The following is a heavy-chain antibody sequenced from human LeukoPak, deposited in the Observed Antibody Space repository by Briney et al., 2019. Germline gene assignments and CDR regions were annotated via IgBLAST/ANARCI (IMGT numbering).Heavy chain of an antibody. CDR2: INPNSGGT. CDR1: GYTFTSYY. V-gene: IGHV1-2*02. CDR3: ARGIAAATTGWFDP. Sequence: GASVKVSCKASGYTFTSYYMHWVRQAPGQGLEWMGWINPNSGGTNYAQKFQGRVTMTRDTSISTAYMELSRLRSDDTAVYYCARGIAAATTGWFDPWGQGTLVTVSS. J-gene: IGHJ5*02. D-gene: IGHD6-13*01.